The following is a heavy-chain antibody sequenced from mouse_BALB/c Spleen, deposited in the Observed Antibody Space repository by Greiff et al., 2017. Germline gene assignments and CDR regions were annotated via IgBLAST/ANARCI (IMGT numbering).Heavy chain of an antibody. D-gene: IGHD2-1*01. CDR3: ARHGNYEDYAMDY. CDR1: GFSLTSYG. CDR2: IWSGGST. Sequence: VQRVESGPGLVQPSQSLSITCTVSGFSLTSYGVHWVRQSPGKGLEWLGVIWSGGSTDYNAAFISRLSISKDNSKSQVFFKMNSLQANDTAIYYCARHGNYEDYAMDYWGQGTSVTVSS. V-gene: IGHV2-2*02. J-gene: IGHJ4*01.